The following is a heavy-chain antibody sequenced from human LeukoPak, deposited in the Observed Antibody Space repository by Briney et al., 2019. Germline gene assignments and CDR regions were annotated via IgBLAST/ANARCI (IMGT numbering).Heavy chain of an antibody. CDR2: ISGYNGHS. Sequence: ASVKVSGKASGYTFTSYGINCVRQAPGQGLEWMGWISGYNGHSKYVQKMQGRVTMTTDTSTNTAYMELRSLRSDNTAVYYCARGPGIDVAGVFDYWGQGSLVTVSS. J-gene: IGHJ4*02. V-gene: IGHV1-18*04. D-gene: IGHD6-19*01. CDR1: GYTFTSYG. CDR3: ARGPGIDVAGVFDY.